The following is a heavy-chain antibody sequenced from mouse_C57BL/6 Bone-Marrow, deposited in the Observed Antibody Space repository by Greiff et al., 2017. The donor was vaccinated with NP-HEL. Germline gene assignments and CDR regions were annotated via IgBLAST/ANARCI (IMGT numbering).Heavy chain of an antibody. CDR1: GFPITSGYY. CDR2: ITYSGET. Sequence: VQLQESGPGLVKPSQSLFLTCSITGFPITSGYYWIWIRQPPGKPLEWLGYITYSGETFYNPSLQSPTSITRETSKNQFFLRLNSLTTEDTAMYYWAGDSAGYGDFDYWGQGTTLTVSS. CDR3: AGDSAGYGDFDY. V-gene: IGHV12-3*01. J-gene: IGHJ2*01. D-gene: IGHD3-2*02.